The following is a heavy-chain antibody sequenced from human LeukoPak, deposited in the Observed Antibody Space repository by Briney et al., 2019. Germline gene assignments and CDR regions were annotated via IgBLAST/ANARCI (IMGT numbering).Heavy chain of an antibody. D-gene: IGHD6-19*01. CDR1: GVAFGSYW. V-gene: IGHV3-7*01. CDR2: IKEDGSEK. J-gene: IGHJ4*02. CDR3: ATGGWYLAY. Sequence: GGSLRLSCAASGVAFGSYWMSWVRQAPGKGLEWVANIKEDGSEKYYLDSVKGRISISRDNAKNSLYLQINSLKVEDRAVYYCATGGWYLAYWGQGTLVTVSS.